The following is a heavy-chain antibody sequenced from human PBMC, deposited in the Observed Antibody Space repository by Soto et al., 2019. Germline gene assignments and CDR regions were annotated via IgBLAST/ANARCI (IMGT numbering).Heavy chain of an antibody. Sequence: GGSLRLSCAASGFTFSSYWMSWVRQAPGKGLEWVANIKQDGSEKYYVDSVKGRFTISRDNAKNSLYLQMNSLRAEDTAVYYCARVTRPVQYYYYYYGMDVWGQGTTVTVSS. CDR3: ARVTRPVQYYYYYYGMDV. CDR1: GFTFSSYW. CDR2: IKQDGSEK. D-gene: IGHD6-6*01. V-gene: IGHV3-7*04. J-gene: IGHJ6*02.